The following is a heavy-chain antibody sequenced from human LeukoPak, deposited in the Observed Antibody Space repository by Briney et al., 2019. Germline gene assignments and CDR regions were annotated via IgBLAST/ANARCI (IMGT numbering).Heavy chain of an antibody. Sequence: ASVKVFCKASGYTFTGYYMHWVRQAPGQGLEWKGRINPNSGGTNYAQKFQGRVTMTRDTSISTAYMELSRLRSDDTAVYYCAATVTTSYFDYWGQGTLVTVSS. V-gene: IGHV1-2*06. D-gene: IGHD4-17*01. CDR1: GYTFTGYY. CDR2: INPNSGGT. J-gene: IGHJ4*02. CDR3: AATVTTSYFDY.